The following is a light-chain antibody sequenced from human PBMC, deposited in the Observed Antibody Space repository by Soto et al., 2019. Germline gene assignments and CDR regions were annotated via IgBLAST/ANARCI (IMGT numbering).Light chain of an antibody. CDR3: YSYTTSNTYV. CDR2: DVI. Sequence: SALTHPASVSRSPGQSITISRTATSSDVGGYNYVSWYQHHPGKVPQLLIYDVINRPSGVSDRFSGSKSGNTASLTISGLQAEDEADYYCYSYTTSNTYVFGTGTKVTVL. J-gene: IGLJ1*01. CDR1: SSDVGGYNY. V-gene: IGLV2-14*03.